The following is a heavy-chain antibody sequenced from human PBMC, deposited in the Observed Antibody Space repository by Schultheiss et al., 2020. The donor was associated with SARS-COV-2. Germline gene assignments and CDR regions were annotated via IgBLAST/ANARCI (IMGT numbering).Heavy chain of an antibody. CDR2: IYYSGTT. D-gene: IGHD3-3*01. V-gene: IGHV4-59*01. Sequence: SETLSLTCTVSGGSINTYYWAWIRQPPGKGLEWIGYIYYSGTTKYNPSLKSQVTISLDTPKNQFSLKLRSVTAADTAVYYCASGRRGNDDFWSGYPRYMDGWGRGTTVTVSS. CDR1: GGSINTYY. J-gene: IGHJ6*03. CDR3: ASGRRGNDDFWSGYPRYMDG.